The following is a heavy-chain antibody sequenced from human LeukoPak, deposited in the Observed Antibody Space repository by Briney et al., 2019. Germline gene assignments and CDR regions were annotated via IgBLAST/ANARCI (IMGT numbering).Heavy chain of an antibody. J-gene: IGHJ4*02. CDR1: GFTFTSSA. CDR3: ARQGGGWYAGFDY. Sequence: GGSLRLSCAASGFTFTSSAMSWVRQAPGMGLEWISYISTSGSTIYYADSVKGRFTISRDNAKNSLYLQMNSLRAEDTAVYYCARQGGGWYAGFDYWGQATLVTVSS. CDR2: ISTSGSTI. V-gene: IGHV3-48*04. D-gene: IGHD6-19*01.